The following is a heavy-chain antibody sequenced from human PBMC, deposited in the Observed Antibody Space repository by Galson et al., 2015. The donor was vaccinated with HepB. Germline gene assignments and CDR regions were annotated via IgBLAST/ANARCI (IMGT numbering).Heavy chain of an antibody. CDR3: ARGIRPDY. CDR2: INSDISTI. J-gene: IGHJ4*02. V-gene: IGHV3-48*01. Sequence: SLRLSCAASGFTFSSYNMNWVRQAPGKGLAWISYINSDISTIYYADSVKGRFTISRDNAKSSLYLQMNSLRAEDTAVYYCARGIRPDYWGRGTLVTVSS. CDR1: GFTFSSYN. D-gene: IGHD1-14*01.